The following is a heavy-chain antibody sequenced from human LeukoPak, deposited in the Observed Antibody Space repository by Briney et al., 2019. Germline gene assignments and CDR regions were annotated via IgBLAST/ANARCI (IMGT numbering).Heavy chain of an antibody. V-gene: IGHV3-49*03. D-gene: IGHD5-12*01. Sequence: GGSLRLSCTASGFMFRDHAVNWFRQAPGKGLEWVGFIRTRAYSETTEHAVSVKGRFSISRDDSNDIAYLQMNSLKTEDTAVYYCSRNSGTLTGWPFDIWGQGTMVTVSS. CDR1: GFMFRDHA. CDR3: SRNSGTLTGWPFDI. CDR2: IRTRAYSETT. J-gene: IGHJ3*02.